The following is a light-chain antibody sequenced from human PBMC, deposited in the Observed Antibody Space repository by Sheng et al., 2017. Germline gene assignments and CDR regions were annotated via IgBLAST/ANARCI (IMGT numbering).Light chain of an antibody. J-gene: IGLJ2*01. CDR1: KLGDKY. Sequence: SYELTQPHSVSVSPGQTASITCSGDKLGDKYACWYQQKPGQSPVLVIYQDSKRPSGIPERFSGSNSGNTATLTISGTQAMDEADYYCQAWDSSFVVFGGGTKLTAL. V-gene: IGLV3-1*01. CDR2: QDS. CDR3: QAWDSSFVV.